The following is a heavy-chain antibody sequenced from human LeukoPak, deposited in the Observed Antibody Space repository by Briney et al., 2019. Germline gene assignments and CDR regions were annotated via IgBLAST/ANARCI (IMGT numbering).Heavy chain of an antibody. CDR1: GSTFSSYA. CDR3: AKDGDYDILTGYYSFDY. D-gene: IGHD3-9*01. CDR2: ISGSGGST. V-gene: IGHV3-23*01. J-gene: IGHJ4*02. Sequence: GGSLRLSCAASGSTFSSYAMSWVRQAPGKGLEWVSAISGSGGSTYYADSVKGRFTISRDDSKNTLYLQMNSLRAEDTAVYYCAKDGDYDILTGYYSFDYWGQGTLVTVSS.